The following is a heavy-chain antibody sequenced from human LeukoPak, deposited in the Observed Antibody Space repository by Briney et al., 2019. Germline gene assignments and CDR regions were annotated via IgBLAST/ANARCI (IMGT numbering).Heavy chain of an antibody. CDR1: GGSITSGGHY. CDR3: ASGSYYFDY. V-gene: IGHV4-61*08. Sequence: SQTLSLTCTVSGGSITSGGHYWSWIRQPPGKGLEWIGYIYYSGSTKYNPSLKSRVTISVDTSKNQVSLKLSSVTAADTAVYYCASGSYYFDYWGQGTLVTVSS. CDR2: IYYSGST. J-gene: IGHJ4*02. D-gene: IGHD1-26*01.